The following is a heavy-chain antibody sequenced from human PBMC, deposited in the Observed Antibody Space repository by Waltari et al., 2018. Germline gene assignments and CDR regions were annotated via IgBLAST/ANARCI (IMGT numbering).Heavy chain of an antibody. CDR1: GGSISSDY. CDR3: ARTRRGYGDHYYYYYGMDV. D-gene: IGHD4-17*01. CDR2: MYISGST. J-gene: IGHJ6*02. Sequence: QVQLQESGPGLVTPSETLSLTCTVSGGSISSDYWSWIRQPAGKGLEWIGRMYISGSTNYNPSLKSRVSMSVDTSKNQFSLKLRAVTAADTAVYYCARTRRGYGDHYYYYYGMDVWGQGTTVTVSS. V-gene: IGHV4-4*07.